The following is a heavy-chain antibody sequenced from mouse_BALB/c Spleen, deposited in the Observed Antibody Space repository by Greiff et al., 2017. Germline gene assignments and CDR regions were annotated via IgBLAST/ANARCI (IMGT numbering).Heavy chain of an antibody. CDR2: IRLKSDNYAT. CDR3: TGGAWFAY. J-gene: IGHJ3*01. Sequence: DVKLVESGGGLVQPGGSMKLSCVASGFTFSSYWMSWVRQSPEKGLEWVAEIRLKSDNYATHYAESVKGKFTISRDDSKSRLYLQMNSLRAEDTGIYYCTGGAWFAYWGQGTLVTVSA. CDR1: GFTFSSYW. V-gene: IGHV6-6*02.